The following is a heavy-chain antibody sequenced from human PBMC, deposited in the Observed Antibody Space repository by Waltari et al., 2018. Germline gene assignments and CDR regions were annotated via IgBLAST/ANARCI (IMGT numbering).Heavy chain of an antibody. V-gene: IGHV3-21*01. J-gene: IGHJ3*02. CDR3: AREGYYYDSSGSQVGHAFDI. CDR2: ISSSSSYI. D-gene: IGHD3-22*01. CDR1: GFTFSSYS. Sequence: EVQLVESGGGLVKPGGSLRLSCAASGFTFSSYSMNWVRQAPGKGLEWVSSISSSSSYIYYADSVKGRFTISRDNAKNSLYLQMNSLRAEDTAVYYCAREGYYYDSSGSQVGHAFDIWCQGTMVTVSS.